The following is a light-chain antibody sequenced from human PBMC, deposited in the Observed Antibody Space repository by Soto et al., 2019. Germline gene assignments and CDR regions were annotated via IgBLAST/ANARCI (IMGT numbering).Light chain of an antibody. J-gene: IGKJ2*01. CDR3: QQYINYCYT. V-gene: IGKV1-5*01. Sequence: DIQMTQSPSALSASVGDRVTITCRASQSINDRLAWYKQKPGKPPKLLIYDASNLESGVPSRFSGSGSGTEFTLNTNSLQPNDFATYFCQQYINYCYTFGQGTKLEIK. CDR2: DAS. CDR1: QSINDR.